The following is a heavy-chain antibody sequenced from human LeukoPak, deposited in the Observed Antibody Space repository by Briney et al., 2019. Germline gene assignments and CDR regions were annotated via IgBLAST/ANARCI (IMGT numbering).Heavy chain of an antibody. CDR3: ARDRGYSTFDY. J-gene: IGHJ4*02. CDR1: AFIFSNYW. V-gene: IGHV3-7*01. CDR2: IKEDGSEI. D-gene: IGHD4-23*01. Sequence: GGSLRLSCAVSAFIFSNYWMSWVRQAPGKGLEWVANIKEDGSEINYVDSVKGRFTISRDNAKNSLYLQMNSPRVDDTAVYYCARDRGYSTFDYWGQGTLVTVSS.